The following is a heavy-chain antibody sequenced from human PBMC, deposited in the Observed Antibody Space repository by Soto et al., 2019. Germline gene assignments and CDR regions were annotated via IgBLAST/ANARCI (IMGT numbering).Heavy chain of an antibody. Sequence: PGGSLRLSCAASGFTFSDYYMSWIRQAPGKGLEWVSYISSSSSYTNYADSVKGRFTISRDNAKNSLYLQMNSLRAEDTAVYYCARKYYYDSSGYYAYAFDIWGQGTMVTVSS. CDR1: GFTFSDYY. J-gene: IGHJ3*02. CDR2: ISSSSSYT. V-gene: IGHV3-11*06. CDR3: ARKYYYDSSGYYAYAFDI. D-gene: IGHD3-22*01.